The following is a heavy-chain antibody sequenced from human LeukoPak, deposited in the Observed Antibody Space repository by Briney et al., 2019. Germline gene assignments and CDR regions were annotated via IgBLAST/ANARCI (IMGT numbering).Heavy chain of an antibody. D-gene: IGHD2-21*02. CDR2: ISGGGDIT. CDR3: VREDTPATANY. Sequence: GGSPRLSCAASGFNFANHAMSWVRQTPGKGLEWVSAISGGGDITYYADSVTGRFTISRDNSKDTLFLQMHSLRPGDTAVYYCVREDTPATANYWGQGTLVTISS. J-gene: IGHJ4*02. CDR1: GFNFANHA. V-gene: IGHV3-23*01.